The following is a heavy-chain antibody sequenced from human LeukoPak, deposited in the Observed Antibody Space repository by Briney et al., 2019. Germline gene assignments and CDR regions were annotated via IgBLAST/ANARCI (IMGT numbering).Heavy chain of an antibody. CDR3: ARRRYSSGWSDY. Sequence: TSGGSLRLSCAASGFTFSSYSMNWVRQAPGKGLEWVSSISSSSSYIYYADSVKGRFTISRDNAKNSLYLQMNSLRAEDTAVYYCARRRYSSGWSDYWGQGTLVTVSS. J-gene: IGHJ4*02. CDR1: GFTFSSYS. V-gene: IGHV3-21*01. CDR2: ISSSSSYI. D-gene: IGHD6-19*01.